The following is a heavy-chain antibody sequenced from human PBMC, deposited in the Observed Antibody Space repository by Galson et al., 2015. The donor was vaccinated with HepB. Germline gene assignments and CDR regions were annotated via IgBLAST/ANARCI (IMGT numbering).Heavy chain of an antibody. CDR3: ARDHVGPGIYFDN. J-gene: IGHJ4*02. CDR1: GFTFSDYY. D-gene: IGHD1-26*01. V-gene: IGHV3-11*01. CDR2: ISSSGSTI. Sequence: SLRLSCASSGFTFSDYYMSWIRQAPGKGLEWVSYISSSGSTIYYADSVKGRFTISRDNAKNSLYLQMDSLRAEDTAVYYCARDHVGPGIYFDNWGQGTLVTVSS.